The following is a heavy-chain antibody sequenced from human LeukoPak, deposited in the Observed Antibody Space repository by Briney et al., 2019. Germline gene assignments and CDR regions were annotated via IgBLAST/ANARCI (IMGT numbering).Heavy chain of an antibody. CDR3: ARDKGGYNSECDY. CDR2: FDPEDGET. V-gene: IGHV1-24*01. Sequence: ASVKVSCKVSGYTLTELSMHWVRQAPGKGLEWMGGFDPEDGETIYAQKLQGRVTMTTDTSTSTAYMELRSLRSDDTAVYYCARDKGGYNSECDYWGQGTLVTVSS. J-gene: IGHJ4*02. CDR1: GYTLTELS. D-gene: IGHD5-12*01.